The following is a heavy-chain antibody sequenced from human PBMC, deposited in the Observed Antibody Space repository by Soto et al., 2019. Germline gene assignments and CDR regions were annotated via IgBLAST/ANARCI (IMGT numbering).Heavy chain of an antibody. Sequence: PGGSLRLSCAASGFTFSSYGMHWVRQAPGKGLEWVAVISYDGSNKYYADSVKGRFTISRDNSKNTLYLQMNSLRAEDTAVYYCAKARGSGSYDPGYWGQGTLVTVS. CDR2: ISYDGSNK. D-gene: IGHD3-10*01. CDR1: GFTFSSYG. V-gene: IGHV3-30*18. J-gene: IGHJ4*02. CDR3: AKARGSGSYDPGY.